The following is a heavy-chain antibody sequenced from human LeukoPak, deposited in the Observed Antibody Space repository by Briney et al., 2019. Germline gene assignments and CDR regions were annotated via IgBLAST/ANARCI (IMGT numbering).Heavy chain of an antibody. CDR3: ARVMSGSGSKYFDY. V-gene: IGHV3-64*01. CDR2: ISSTGETS. D-gene: IGHD3-10*01. CDR1: GFTFSSFP. Sequence: PGGSLRLSCAASGFTFSSFPMHWVRQVPGKGREYVSAISSTGETSYYANSVKDRFTISRDNSKNTLYLQMGSLRAEDMAVYYCARVMSGSGSKYFDYWGQGTLVTVSS. J-gene: IGHJ4*02.